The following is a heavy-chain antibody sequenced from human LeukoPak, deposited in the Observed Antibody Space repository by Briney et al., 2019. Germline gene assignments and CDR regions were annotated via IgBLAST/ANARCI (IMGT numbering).Heavy chain of an antibody. J-gene: IGHJ6*03. Sequence: GGSLRLSCAASGFTFGDYYMSWIRQAPGKGLEWVSYISSSGSTIYYADSVKGRFTISRDNAKNSLYLQMNSLRAEDTAVYYCAGRRDGYNYDYYMDVWGKGTTVTVSS. V-gene: IGHV3-11*04. CDR1: GFTFGDYY. D-gene: IGHD5-24*01. CDR2: ISSSGSTI. CDR3: AGRRDGYNYDYYMDV.